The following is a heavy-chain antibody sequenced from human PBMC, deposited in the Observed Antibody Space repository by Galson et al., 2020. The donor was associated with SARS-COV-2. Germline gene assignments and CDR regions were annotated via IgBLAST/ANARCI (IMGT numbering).Heavy chain of an antibody. D-gene: IGHD3-10*01. J-gene: IGHJ6*02. CDR3: AKEVTMIQGVIKWPAPISNYNDMDV. V-gene: IGHV3-30*18. CDR1: GFTLNRHG. CDR2: TSSDGGDT. Sequence: GGSLRLSCVGSGFTLNRHGMHWVRQAPGKGLEWVARTSSDGGDTYYADSVKGRFTVSRDNSKNTLFLQMNSLRVADTAVYYCAKEVTMIQGVIKWPAPISNYNDMDVWGQGTTVIVSS.